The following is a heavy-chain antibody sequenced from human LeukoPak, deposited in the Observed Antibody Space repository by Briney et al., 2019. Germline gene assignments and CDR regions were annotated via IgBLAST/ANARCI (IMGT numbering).Heavy chain of an antibody. CDR1: GFTFSGYS. V-gene: IGHV3-48*01. CDR2: ISSSSSTI. Sequence: PGGSLRLSCAASGFTFSGYSMNWVRQAPGKGLEWVSYISSSSSTIYYADSVKGRFTISRDNAKNSLYLQMNSLRAEDTAVYYCARDGVWAFGVVDYWGQGTLVTVSS. J-gene: IGHJ4*02. D-gene: IGHD3-3*01. CDR3: ARDGVWAFGVVDY.